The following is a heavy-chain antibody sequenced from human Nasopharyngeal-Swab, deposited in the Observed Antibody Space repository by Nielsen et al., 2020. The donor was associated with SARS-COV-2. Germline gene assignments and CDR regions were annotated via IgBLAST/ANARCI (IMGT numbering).Heavy chain of an antibody. Sequence: SETLSLTCTVSGGSINSSSYYWGWISQPPGKGLEWIGSIYYSGSTYYNPSLESRVTISVDTSKNQFSLKLSSVTAADTAVYYCAISGWYYAFDIWGQGTMVTVSS. J-gene: IGHJ3*02. CDR2: IYYSGST. CDR1: GGSINSSSYY. V-gene: IGHV4-39*07. D-gene: IGHD6-19*01. CDR3: AISGWYYAFDI.